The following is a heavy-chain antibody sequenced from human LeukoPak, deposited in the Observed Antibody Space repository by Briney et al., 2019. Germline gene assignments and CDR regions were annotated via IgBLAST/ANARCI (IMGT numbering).Heavy chain of an antibody. CDR1: GFSVSSNY. Sequence: PGGSLTLSCAASGFSVSSNYMSWVRQAPGRGLEWVSVIRSGGNTEHADSVKGRFTISRDNSKNTLYLQMNSLRADDTAVYYCAKEFSFRDGYNHGFDNWGQGTLVTVSS. J-gene: IGHJ4*02. CDR3: AKEFSFRDGYNHGFDN. D-gene: IGHD5-24*01. V-gene: IGHV3-53*01. CDR2: IRSGGNT.